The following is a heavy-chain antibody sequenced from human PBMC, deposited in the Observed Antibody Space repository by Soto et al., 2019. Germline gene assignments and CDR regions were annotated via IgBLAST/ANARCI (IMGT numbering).Heavy chain of an antibody. CDR2: ISYDGSNK. Sequence: GGSLRLSCAASGFTFSSYGMHWVRQAPGKGLEWVAVISYDGSNKYYADSVKGRFTISRDNSKNTLYLQMNSLRAEDTAVYYCAKDLGSSAFDYWGQGTLVNVSS. J-gene: IGHJ4*02. V-gene: IGHV3-30*18. CDR1: GFTFSSYG. D-gene: IGHD6-19*01. CDR3: AKDLGSSAFDY.